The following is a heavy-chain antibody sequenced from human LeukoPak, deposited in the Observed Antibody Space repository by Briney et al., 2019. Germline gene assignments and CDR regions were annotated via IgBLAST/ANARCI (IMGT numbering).Heavy chain of an antibody. CDR2: INHSGST. D-gene: IGHD3-10*01. CDR3: ARAGMSIWFGEITYDY. Sequence: SETLSLTCAVSGGSFSGYYWSWIRQPPGKGLEWIGEINHSGSTNYNPSLKSRVTISVDTSKNQFSLKLSSVTAADTAVYYCARAGMSIWFGEITYDYWGQGTLVTVSS. J-gene: IGHJ4*02. CDR1: GGSFSGYY. V-gene: IGHV4-34*01.